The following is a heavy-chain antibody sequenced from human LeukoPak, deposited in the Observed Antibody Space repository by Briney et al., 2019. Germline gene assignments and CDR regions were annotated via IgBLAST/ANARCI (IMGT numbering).Heavy chain of an antibody. V-gene: IGHV1-2*02. CDR3: ARGDIVVVPAQNWFDP. J-gene: IGHJ5*02. D-gene: IGHD2-2*01. CDR2: INPNSGGT. CDR1: GYTFTRYY. Sequence: ASVKVSCTASGYTFTRYYMHWVRQAPGQGLEWMGWINPNSGGTNYAQKFQGRVTMTRDTSISTAYMELSRLRSDDTAVYYCARGDIVVVPAQNWFDPWGQGTLVTVSS.